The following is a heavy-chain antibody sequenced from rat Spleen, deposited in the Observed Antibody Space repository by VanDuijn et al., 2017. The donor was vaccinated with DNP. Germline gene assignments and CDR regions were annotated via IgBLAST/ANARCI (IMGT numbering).Heavy chain of an antibody. CDR1: GYSITSNY. CDR2: ISYSGTT. CDR3: ARWNYYGYNGFDY. D-gene: IGHD1-9*01. V-gene: IGHV3-1*01. J-gene: IGHJ2*01. Sequence: EVQLQESGPGLVKPSQSLSLTCSVTGYSITSNYWAWIRKFPGNKMEWMGYISYSGTTGYNPSLKSRISITRDTSKNQFFLQLNSVTTDDTATYYCARWNYYGYNGFDYWGQGVMVTVSS.